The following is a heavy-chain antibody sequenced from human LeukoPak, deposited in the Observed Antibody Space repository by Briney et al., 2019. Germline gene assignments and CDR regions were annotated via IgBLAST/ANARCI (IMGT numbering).Heavy chain of an antibody. CDR1: GFTSSNYA. CDR2: ISYDGSNK. D-gene: IGHD3/OR15-3a*01. CDR3: ARDSGFSGTQRGEH. Sequence: GRSLRLSCAASGFTSSNYALHWVRQAPGKGLEWVAVISYDGSNKYYADSVKGRFTISRDNSKNTLYLQMNSLRAEDTAVYYCARDSGFSGTQRGEHWGQGTLVTVSS. V-gene: IGHV3-30*04. J-gene: IGHJ1*01.